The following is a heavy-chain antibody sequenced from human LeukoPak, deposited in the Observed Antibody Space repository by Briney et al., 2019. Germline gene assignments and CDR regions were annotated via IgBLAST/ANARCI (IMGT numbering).Heavy chain of an antibody. V-gene: IGHV1-18*01. CDR1: GYTFTSYV. Sequence: ASVKVSCKASGYTFTSYVISGWRQAPGQGLEWMGWISGYNGNTNYVQNLQGRVTMTTDTSTSTAYMELRSLRSDDTAVYYCARGGGGYEDYWGQGTLVTVSS. D-gene: IGHD5-12*01. CDR2: ISGYNGNT. J-gene: IGHJ4*02. CDR3: ARGGGGYEDY.